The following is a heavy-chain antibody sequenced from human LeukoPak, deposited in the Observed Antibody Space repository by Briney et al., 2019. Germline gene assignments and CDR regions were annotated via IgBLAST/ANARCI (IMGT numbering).Heavy chain of an antibody. D-gene: IGHD2-15*01. Sequence: PGGSLRLSCAASGSTFSSYAMGWVRQAPGKGLEWVSAISGSGANAYFADSVKGRFTISRDNSKNTLYLQMNSLRADDTAVYYCAKGRALEVVAAFNYWGQGTVVTVSS. V-gene: IGHV3-23*01. CDR2: ISGSGANA. CDR1: GSTFSSYA. J-gene: IGHJ4*02. CDR3: AKGRALEVVAAFNY.